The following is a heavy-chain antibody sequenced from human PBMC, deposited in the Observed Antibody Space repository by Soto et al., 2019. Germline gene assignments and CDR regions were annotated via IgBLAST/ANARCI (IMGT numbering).Heavy chain of an antibody. CDR1: GYSFTSYW. Sequence: GESLKISCKGSGYSFTSYWIGWVRQMPGKGLEWMGIIYPGDSVTRYSPSFQGQVTISADKSSSTAYRQWGSLKASDTAMYYCAGSPGQLERLDYYYGMDVWGQGTTVTVSS. J-gene: IGHJ6*02. V-gene: IGHV5-51*01. CDR2: IYPGDSVT. CDR3: AGSPGQLERLDYYYGMDV. D-gene: IGHD1-1*01.